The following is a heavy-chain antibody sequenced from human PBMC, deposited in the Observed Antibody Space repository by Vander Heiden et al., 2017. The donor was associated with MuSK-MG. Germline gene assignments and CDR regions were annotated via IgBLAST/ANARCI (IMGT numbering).Heavy chain of an antibody. CDR1: GGPSSSGGYY. CDR3: ARVSSLVNFDY. V-gene: IGHV4-31*03. J-gene: IGHJ4*02. D-gene: IGHD6-6*01. CDR2: IYYSGST. Sequence: QVQLQESGPGLVKPSQTLSLTCTFSGGPSSSGGYYWSWLRPHPGKGLGWIGYIYYSGSTYYSPSLKSRVTISVETSKNQFSLKLSSVTAADTAVYYCARVSSLVNFDYWGQGTLVTVS.